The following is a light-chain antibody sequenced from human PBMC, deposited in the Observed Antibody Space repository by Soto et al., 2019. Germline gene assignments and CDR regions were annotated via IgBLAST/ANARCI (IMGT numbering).Light chain of an antibody. CDR3: QQHGSSPLT. Sequence: EIVMTQSPATLAVSPGERATLSCRASQSVSSYLAWYQQKPGQAPRLLIYGASSRATGIPDRFSGGGSGTDFTLTISRLEPEDFAVYYCQQHGSSPLTFGGGTKVDIK. CDR1: QSVSSY. J-gene: IGKJ4*01. V-gene: IGKV3-20*01. CDR2: GAS.